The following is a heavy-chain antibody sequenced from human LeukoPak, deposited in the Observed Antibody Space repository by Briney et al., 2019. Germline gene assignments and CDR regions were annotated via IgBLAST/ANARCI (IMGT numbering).Heavy chain of an antibody. CDR3: ARQLLSSSWYGDFDY. D-gene: IGHD6-13*01. Sequence: SETLSLTCTVSGGSISSGGYYWGWIRQPPGKGLEWIGSIYYSGSTYYNPSLKSRVTISVDTSKNQFSLKLSSVTAADTAVYYCARQLLSSSWYGDFDYWGQGTLVTVSS. CDR2: IYYSGST. J-gene: IGHJ4*02. V-gene: IGHV4-39*01. CDR1: GGSISSGGYY.